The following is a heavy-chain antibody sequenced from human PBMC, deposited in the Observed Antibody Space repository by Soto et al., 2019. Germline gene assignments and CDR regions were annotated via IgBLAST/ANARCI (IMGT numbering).Heavy chain of an antibody. D-gene: IGHD2-15*01. CDR2: INHSGST. CDR3: ARGERSRGSGRCYAGGTNDSKHFDP. J-gene: IGHJ5*02. Sequence: SETLSLTCAVYGGSFSGYYWSWIRQPPGKGLEWIGEINHSGSTNYNPSLKSRVTISVDTSKNQFSLKLSSVTAADTAVYYCARGERSRGSGRCYAGGTNDSKHFDPWGQGTRVTAS. V-gene: IGHV4-34*01. CDR1: GGSFSGYY.